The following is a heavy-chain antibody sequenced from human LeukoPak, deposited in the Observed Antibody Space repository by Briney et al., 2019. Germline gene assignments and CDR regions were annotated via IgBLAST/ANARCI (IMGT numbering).Heavy chain of an antibody. J-gene: IGHJ6*02. Sequence: PGGSLRLSCAASGFTVSSNYMSWVRQAPGKGLEWVSVIYSGGSTYYADSVKGRFTISRDNSKNTLYLQMNSLRAEDTAVYYCARDNPDIVVVPADNYYGMDVWGQGTTVTVSS. CDR1: GFTVSSNY. V-gene: IGHV3-53*01. D-gene: IGHD2-2*01. CDR3: ARDNPDIVVVPADNYYGMDV. CDR2: IYSGGST.